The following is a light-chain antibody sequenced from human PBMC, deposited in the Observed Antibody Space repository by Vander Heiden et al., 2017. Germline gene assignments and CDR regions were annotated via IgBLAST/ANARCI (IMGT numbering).Light chain of an antibody. Sequence: IVITQSPLSLPVTPGEPAAISCRSSQSLLHSNGYNYLDWYLQKPGPSTQLLIYLGTIRAAGVPDRCSGSGSGTDFKLKISRVEAEDVRVYSWMKALQTYTFGQGTKLEIK. CDR3: MKALQTYT. J-gene: IGKJ2*01. V-gene: IGKV2-28*01. CDR1: QSLLHSNGYNY. CDR2: LGT.